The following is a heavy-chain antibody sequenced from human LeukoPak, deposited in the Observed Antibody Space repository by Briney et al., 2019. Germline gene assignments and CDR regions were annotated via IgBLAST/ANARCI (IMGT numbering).Heavy chain of an antibody. CDR2: INHSGST. CDR3: ARVGNTRISYYYYYYMDV. D-gene: IGHD1-14*01. CDR1: GGSFSGYY. V-gene: IGHV4-34*01. J-gene: IGHJ6*03. Sequence: SETLSLTCAVYGGSFSGYYWSWIRQPPGKGLEWIGEINHSGSTNYNPSLKSRVTISVDTSKNQFSLKLSSVTAADTAVYYCARVGNTRISYYYYYYMDVWGKGTTVTVSS.